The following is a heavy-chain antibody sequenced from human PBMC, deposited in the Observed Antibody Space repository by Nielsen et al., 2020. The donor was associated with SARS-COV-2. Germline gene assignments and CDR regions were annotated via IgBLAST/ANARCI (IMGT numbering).Heavy chain of an antibody. CDR3: ARDRWELGSYYGMDV. Sequence: GGSLRLSCAASGFTFSSYDMHWVRQATGKGLEWVSAIGTAGDTYYPGSVKGRFTISRENAKNSLYLQMNSLRAGDTAVYYCARDRWELGSYYGMDVWGQGTTVTVSS. V-gene: IGHV3-13*04. CDR1: GFTFSSYD. J-gene: IGHJ6*02. D-gene: IGHD1-26*01. CDR2: IGTAGDT.